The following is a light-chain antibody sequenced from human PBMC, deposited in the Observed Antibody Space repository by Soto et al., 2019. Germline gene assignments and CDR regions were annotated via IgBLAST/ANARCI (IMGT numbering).Light chain of an antibody. CDR2: EVS. CDR3: MQSTQLPPP. Sequence: DVVMTQTPLSLSVAPGQPASISCKSSQSLLHITGETFLFWYLQKPGQSPQLLTYEVSTRVSGVPDRFSGSGSGTDFTLEISRVETDDVGIYYCMQSTQLPPPFGQGTRLEIK. CDR1: QSLLHITGETF. V-gene: IGKV2D-29*02. J-gene: IGKJ5*01.